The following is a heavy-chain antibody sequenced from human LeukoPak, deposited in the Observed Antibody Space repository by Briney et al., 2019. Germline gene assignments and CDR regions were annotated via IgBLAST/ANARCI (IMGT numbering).Heavy chain of an antibody. CDR1: GYTFTSYY. J-gene: IGHJ4*02. D-gene: IGHD3-3*01. V-gene: IGHV7-4-1*02. Sequence: ASVKVSCKASGYTFTSYYMHWVRQAPGQGLEWMGWINTNTGNPTYVQGFTGRFVFSLDTSVSTAYLQISSLKTEDTAVYYCARVSRSRGEWLFDYWDQGTLVSVSS. CDR2: INTNTGNP. CDR3: ARVSRSRGEWLFDY.